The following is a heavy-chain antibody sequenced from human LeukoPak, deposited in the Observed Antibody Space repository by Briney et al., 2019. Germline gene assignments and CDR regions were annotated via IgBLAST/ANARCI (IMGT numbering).Heavy chain of an antibody. CDR2: IIPIFGTA. J-gene: IGHJ4*02. V-gene: IGHV1-69*01. CDR1: GGTFSSYA. D-gene: IGHD3-10*01. CDR3: ARSGVRGVIRAYYFDY. Sequence: SVKVSCKASGGTFSSYAISWVRQAPGQGLEWIGGIIPIFGTANYAQKFQGRVTITADESTRTAYMELSSLRSEDTAVYYCARSGVRGVIRAYYFDYWGQGTLVTVSS.